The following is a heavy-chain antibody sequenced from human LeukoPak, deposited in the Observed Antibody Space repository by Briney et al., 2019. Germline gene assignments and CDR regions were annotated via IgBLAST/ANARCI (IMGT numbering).Heavy chain of an antibody. D-gene: IGHD4-17*01. CDR2: LWFDGSHE. CDR1: GFNFNNYG. J-gene: IGHJ4*02. Sequence: GGSLRLSCEASGFNFNNYGMQWVRQAPGKGLEGVAALWFDGSHEHYADSVKGRFTISRDNFKNTLFMEMNALTAGNTPIYYCAKDASDFGDSYFDHWGQGTPVTVSS. CDR3: AKDASDFGDSYFDH. V-gene: IGHV3-33*06.